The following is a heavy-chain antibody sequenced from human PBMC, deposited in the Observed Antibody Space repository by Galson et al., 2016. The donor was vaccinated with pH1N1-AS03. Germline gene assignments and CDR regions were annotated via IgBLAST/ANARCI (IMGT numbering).Heavy chain of an antibody. CDR3: AKDCMGCMLMFDS. CDR2: LNGGGDTT. J-gene: IGHJ4*02. Sequence: SLRLSCAASGFNFNFYGMSWVRQAPGKGLEWVSGLNGGGDTTYYADSTKGRFTVSRDNSKDTLYLQMTSLRAEDTGIYYSAKDCMGCMLMFDSWGQGTLVTVSS. D-gene: IGHD3-16*01. V-gene: IGHV3-23*01. CDR1: GFNFNFYG.